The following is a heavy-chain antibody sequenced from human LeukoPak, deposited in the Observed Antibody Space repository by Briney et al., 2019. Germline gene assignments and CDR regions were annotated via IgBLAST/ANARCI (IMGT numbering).Heavy chain of an antibody. J-gene: IGHJ4*02. V-gene: IGHV3-11*04. CDR1: GGSISSYY. CDR3: ARSGTTYYYDSGSHY. D-gene: IGHD3-22*01. Sequence: LSLTCTVSGGSISSYYWSWIRQPPGKGLEWISYISSSGDNIYYADSVKGRFTISRDNTKNSLFLQMNSLRAEDTAVYYCARSGTTYYYDSGSHYWGQGTLVTVSS. CDR2: ISSSGDNI.